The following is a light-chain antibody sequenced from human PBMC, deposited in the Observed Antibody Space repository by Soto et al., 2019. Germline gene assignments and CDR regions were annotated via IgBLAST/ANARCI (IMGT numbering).Light chain of an antibody. CDR2: GTS. CDR1: QSISSN. Sequence: IVVTQSPGTLSLSPGEGASLFCRASQSISSNLAWYQQKPGQTPRLLIYGTSTRATGIPARFSGSGSGTEFTLTISSLQSEDFAVYYCQHYNNWPLTFGGGTKVEIK. CDR3: QHYNNWPLT. J-gene: IGKJ4*01. V-gene: IGKV3-15*01.